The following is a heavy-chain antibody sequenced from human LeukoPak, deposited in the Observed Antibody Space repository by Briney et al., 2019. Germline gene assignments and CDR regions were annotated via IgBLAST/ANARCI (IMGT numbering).Heavy chain of an antibody. CDR3: ARHPNVVATSVDY. CDR1: GGSISSSNW. D-gene: IGHD5-12*01. V-gene: IGHV4-4*02. J-gene: IGHJ4*02. CDR2: IYHSGST. Sequence: SETLSLTCAVSGGSISSSNWWSWVRQPPGKGLEWIGEIYHSGSTNYNPSLKSRVTISVDKSKNQFSLKLSSVTAADTAVYYCARHPNVVATSVDYWGQGTLVTVSS.